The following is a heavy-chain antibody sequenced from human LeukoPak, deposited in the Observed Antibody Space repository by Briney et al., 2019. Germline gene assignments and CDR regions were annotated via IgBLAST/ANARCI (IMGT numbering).Heavy chain of an antibody. CDR2: INPSGGST. CDR1: GYTFTSYY. J-gene: IGHJ5*02. V-gene: IGHV1-46*01. D-gene: IGHD5-18*01. CDR3: ARGPRVQLWSNNWFDP. Sequence: ASVKVSCKASGYTFTSYYMHWVRQAPGQGLEWMGIINPSGGSTSYAQKFQGGVTMTRDTSTSTAYMELSRLRSDDTAVYYCARGPRVQLWSNNWFDPWGQGTLVTVSS.